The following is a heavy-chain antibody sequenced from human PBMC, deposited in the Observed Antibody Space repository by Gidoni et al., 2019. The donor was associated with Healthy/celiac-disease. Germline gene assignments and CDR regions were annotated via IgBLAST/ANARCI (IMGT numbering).Heavy chain of an antibody. CDR1: GFPVSSNY. J-gene: IGHJ3*02. V-gene: IGHV3-53*01. Sequence: EVQLVESGGGLIQPGGSLRLCCAASGFPVSSNYMSWVRQAPGKGLEWVAVIYSGGSTYYADSVKGRFTISRDNSKNTLYLQMNSMRAEDTAVYYCARGGVVTAIRLGHDPFDIWGQGTMVTVSS. D-gene: IGHD2-21*02. CDR3: ARGGVVTAIRLGHDPFDI. CDR2: IYSGGST.